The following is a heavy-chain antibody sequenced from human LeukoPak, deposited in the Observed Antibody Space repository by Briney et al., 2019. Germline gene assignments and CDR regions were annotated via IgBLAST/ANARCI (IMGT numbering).Heavy chain of an antibody. D-gene: IGHD1-1*01. CDR2: IKEDGSEK. V-gene: IGHV3-7*01. Sequence: GGSLRLSCAAYGLTFSSYWMSWVRQAPGKGLEWVANIKEDGSEKYYVDSLKGRFTISRDNAKNTLYLQMNSLRAEDTAVYYCASPRWRLGGQGTLVTVSS. CDR1: GLTFSSYW. CDR3: ASPRWRL. J-gene: IGHJ4*02.